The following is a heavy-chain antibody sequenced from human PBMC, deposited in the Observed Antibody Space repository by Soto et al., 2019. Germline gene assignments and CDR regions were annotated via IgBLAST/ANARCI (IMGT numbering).Heavy chain of an antibody. V-gene: IGHV5-51*01. Sequence: PGESLKISCKGSGYSFTSYWIGWVRQMPGKGLEWMGIIYPGDSDTRYSPSFQGQVTISADKSISTAYLQWSSLKASDTAMYYCARTSAAGKYYYGMHVWGQGTTVTVS. CDR3: ARTSAAGKYYYGMHV. CDR1: GYSFTSYW. CDR2: IYPGDSDT. J-gene: IGHJ6*02. D-gene: IGHD6-13*01.